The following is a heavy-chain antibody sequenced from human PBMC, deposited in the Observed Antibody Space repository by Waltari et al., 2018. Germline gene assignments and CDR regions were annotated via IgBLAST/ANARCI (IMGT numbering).Heavy chain of an antibody. CDR2: VFTSGLT. CDR3: AREWDHYDNSGKGAFEI. CDR1: GCSISRGGYY. J-gene: IGHJ3*02. V-gene: IGHV4-61*02. Sequence: QVQLQESGPGLVKSSQPLSLTCIVSGCSISRGGYYWSWIRQPAGKGLEWIGRVFTSGLTNYNPSLKSRVTVSLDTSKNHFSLNLSSVTAADTAVYYCAREWDHYDNSGKGAFEIWGQGTLVTVSS. D-gene: IGHD3-22*01.